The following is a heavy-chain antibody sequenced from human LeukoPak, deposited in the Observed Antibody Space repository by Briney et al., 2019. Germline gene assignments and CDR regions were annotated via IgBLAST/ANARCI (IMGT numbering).Heavy chain of an antibody. J-gene: IGHJ6*03. CDR2: INHSGST. V-gene: IGHV4-34*01. CDR3: ARQAPPQLSTLYYYYYMDV. D-gene: IGHD6-6*01. Sequence: SETLSLTCAVYGGSFSGYYWSWIRQPPGKGLEWIGEINHSGSTNYNPSLKSRVTISVDTSKNQFSLKLSSVTAADTAVYYCARQAPPQLSTLYYYYYMDVWGKGTTVTVSS. CDR1: GGSFSGYY.